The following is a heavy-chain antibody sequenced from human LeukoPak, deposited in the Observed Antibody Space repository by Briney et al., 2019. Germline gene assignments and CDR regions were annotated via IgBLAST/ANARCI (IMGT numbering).Heavy chain of an antibody. J-gene: IGHJ4*02. D-gene: IGHD2-15*01. Sequence: GGSLRLSCAASGFTFSSYAMHCVRQAPGKGLEWVAVISYDGSNKYYADSVKGRFTISRDNSKNTLYLQMNSLRAEDTAVYYCARDRYCSGGSCYSPFDYWGQGTLVTVSS. V-gene: IGHV3-30-3*01. CDR2: ISYDGSNK. CDR3: ARDRYCSGGSCYSPFDY. CDR1: GFTFSSYA.